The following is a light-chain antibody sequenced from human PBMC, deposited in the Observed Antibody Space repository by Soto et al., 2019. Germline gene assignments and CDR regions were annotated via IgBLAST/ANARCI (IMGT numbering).Light chain of an antibody. CDR1: QSVTSDY. J-gene: IGKJ4*01. CDR2: GAS. Sequence: ETVLTQSPDTLSLSPGERATLSCRASQSVTSDYLAWYQQKAGQAPRLLIYGASSRATGIPDRFCGSGSATDLSLTISRLEPEDSAFYYCQQYGSSATFGGGTKVE. CDR3: QQYGSSAT. V-gene: IGKV3-20*01.